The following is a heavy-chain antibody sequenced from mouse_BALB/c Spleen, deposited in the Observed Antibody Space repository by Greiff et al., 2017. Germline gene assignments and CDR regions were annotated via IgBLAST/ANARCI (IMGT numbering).Heavy chain of an antibody. CDR2: IYPGDGDT. CDR1: GYAFSSYW. Sequence: QVQLQQSGAELVRPGSSVKISCKASGYAFSSYWMNWVKQRPGQGLEWIGQIYPGDGDTNYNGKFKGKATLTADKSSSTAYIQLSSLTSEDSAVYFFATITTVGYWGQGTTLTVSS. D-gene: IGHD1-1*01. CDR3: ATITTVGY. J-gene: IGHJ2*01. V-gene: IGHV1-80*01.